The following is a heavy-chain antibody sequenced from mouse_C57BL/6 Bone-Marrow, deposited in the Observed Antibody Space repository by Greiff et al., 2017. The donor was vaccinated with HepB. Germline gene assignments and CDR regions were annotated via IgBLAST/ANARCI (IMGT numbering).Heavy chain of an antibody. CDR1: GYSFTGYY. D-gene: IGHD5-1*01. CDR2: INPSTGGT. V-gene: IGHV1-42*01. CDR3: AKGSNYVDY. J-gene: IGHJ2*01. Sequence: VQLKQSGPELVKPGASVKISCKASGYSFTGYYMNWVKQSPEKSLEWIGEINPSTGGTTYNQKFKAKATLTVDKSSSTAYMQLKSLTSEDSAVYYCAKGSNYVDYWGQGTTLTVSS.